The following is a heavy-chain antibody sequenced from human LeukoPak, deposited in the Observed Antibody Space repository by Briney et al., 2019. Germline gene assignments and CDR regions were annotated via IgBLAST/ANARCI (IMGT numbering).Heavy chain of an antibody. D-gene: IGHD3-3*01. CDR3: ARLNHYYFWSDNYYYYYMDV. CDR2: ISAYNGNT. J-gene: IGHJ6*03. V-gene: IGHV1-18*01. CDR1: GYTFTSYA. Sequence: AASVKVSCKASGYTFTSYAISWVRQAPGQGLEGMGWISAYNGNTNYAQKLQGRVTMTTDTSTSTAYMELRSLRSDGTTVYYCARLNHYYFWSDNYYYYYMDVWGKGTTVTVSS.